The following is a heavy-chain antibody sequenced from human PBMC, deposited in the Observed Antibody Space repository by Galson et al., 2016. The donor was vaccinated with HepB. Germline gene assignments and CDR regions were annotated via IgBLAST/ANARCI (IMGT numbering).Heavy chain of an antibody. CDR3: AHRALRGYSGYDYFDY. CDR2: TCWDDDK. D-gene: IGHD5-12*01. J-gene: IGHJ4*02. CDR1: GFSLRTSGVG. V-gene: IGHV2-5*02. Sequence: PALVKPTQTLTLTCTFSGFSLRTSGVGVGWIRQPPGKALEWLALTCWDDDKRYSPSLKSRLTITEDTSKNQVVLTMTNMDPVDTATYYCAHRALRGYSGYDYFDYWGQGTLVTVSS.